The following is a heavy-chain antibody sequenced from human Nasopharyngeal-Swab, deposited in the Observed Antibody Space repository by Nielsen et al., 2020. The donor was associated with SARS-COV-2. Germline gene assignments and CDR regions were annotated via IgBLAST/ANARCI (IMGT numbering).Heavy chain of an antibody. CDR1: GFTFSSYG. CDR2: ISYDGSNK. D-gene: IGHD4-23*01. Sequence: GESLKISCAASGFTFSSYGMHWVRQAPGKGLEWVAVISYDGSNKYYTDSVKGRFTISRDSSKNTLYLQMNSLRAEDTAVYYCAKDQLYGGNSGSAFDIWGQGTMVTVSS. J-gene: IGHJ3*02. CDR3: AKDQLYGGNSGSAFDI. V-gene: IGHV3-30*18.